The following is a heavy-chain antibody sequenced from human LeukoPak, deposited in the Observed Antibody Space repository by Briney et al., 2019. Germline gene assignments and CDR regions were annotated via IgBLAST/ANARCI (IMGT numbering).Heavy chain of an antibody. V-gene: IGHV4-4*07. J-gene: IGHJ4*01. Sequence: KSSETLSLTCTVSGGSISSYYWSWIRQPAGKGLEWIGRIYASGSTNYNPSLKSRVTMSVDTSKNQFSLKLSSVTAADTAVYYCARGTHIVVVTAIPGLFDYWGQGTLVTVSS. CDR3: ARGTHIVVVTAIPGLFDY. CDR2: IYASGST. CDR1: GGSISSYY. D-gene: IGHD2-21*02.